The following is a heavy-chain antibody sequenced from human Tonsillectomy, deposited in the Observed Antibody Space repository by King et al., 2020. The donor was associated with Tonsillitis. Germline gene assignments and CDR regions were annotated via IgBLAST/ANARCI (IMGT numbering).Heavy chain of an antibody. V-gene: IGHV3-9*01. J-gene: IGHJ3*02. Sequence: VQLVESGGGLVQPGRSLRLSCAASGFGFDDFAMNWVRQAPGKGLEWVAGISWSSYRIGYADSVKGRFTISRDNAKNSLYLQMNSLRPEDTALYYCAKGHRRAYSGYGGPFDIWGQGTMVTVSS. CDR1: GFGFDDFA. CDR2: ISWSSYRI. D-gene: IGHD5-12*01. CDR3: AKGHRRAYSGYGGPFDI.